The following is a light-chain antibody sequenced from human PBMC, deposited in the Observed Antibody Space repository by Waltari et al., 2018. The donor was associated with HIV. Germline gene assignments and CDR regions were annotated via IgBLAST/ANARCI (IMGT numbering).Light chain of an antibody. Sequence: QSALTQPASVSGSPGQSITISCTGTTSDVGGYDYVSWYQQHPGEAPKLMIFEATYRPSGFSHRFSGSKSGNTASLTISGLQAEDEADYYCTSYRSGSTLVVGGGTKVTVL. CDR1: TSDVGGYDY. V-gene: IGLV2-14*01. CDR2: EAT. J-gene: IGLJ2*01. CDR3: TSYRSGSTLV.